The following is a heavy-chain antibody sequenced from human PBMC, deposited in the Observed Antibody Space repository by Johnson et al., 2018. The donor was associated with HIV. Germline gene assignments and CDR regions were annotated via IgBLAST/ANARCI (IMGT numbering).Heavy chain of an antibody. CDR3: AKGLYGSGSYDAFDI. CDR1: GFTFDDYG. CDR2: IYSGGST. J-gene: IGHJ3*02. D-gene: IGHD3-10*01. V-gene: IGHV3-20*04. Sequence: EVHLVESGGGVVRPGGSLRLSCAASGFTFDDYGMSWVRQGPGKGLEWVSVIYSGGSTYYADSVKGRFTISRDNAKNSLYLQMNSLRAEDTALYYCAKGLYGSGSYDAFDIWGQGTMVTVSS.